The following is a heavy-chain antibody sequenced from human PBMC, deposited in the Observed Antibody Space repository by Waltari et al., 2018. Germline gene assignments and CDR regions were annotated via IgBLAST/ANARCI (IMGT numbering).Heavy chain of an antibody. D-gene: IGHD1-1*01. CDR2: ISGSGGST. Sequence: EVQLLESGGGLVQPGGSLRLSCAASGFPFTNYAMSWVRQSPGTGLQWVSSISGSGGSTYYADSVQGRFTISRDNSRNALYLQMNSLRADDTAVYFCAKEHPGPPPDYWGQGTLVTVSS. CDR1: GFPFTNYA. V-gene: IGHV3-23*01. CDR3: AKEHPGPPPDY. J-gene: IGHJ4*02.